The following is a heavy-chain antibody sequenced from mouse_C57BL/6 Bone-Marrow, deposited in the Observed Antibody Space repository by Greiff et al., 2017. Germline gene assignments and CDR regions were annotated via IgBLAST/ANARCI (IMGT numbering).Heavy chain of an antibody. D-gene: IGHD1-1*01. CDR1: GFTFSDYG. Sequence: EVQVVESGGGLVQPGGSLKLSCAASGFTFSDYGMAWVRQAPRKGPEWVAFISNLAYSIYYADTVTGRFTLTRENAKNTRYLEMSSLRSEDTAMYYCARRAPFITTVDYWGQGTSVTVSS. J-gene: IGHJ4*01. CDR2: ISNLAYSI. V-gene: IGHV5-15*01. CDR3: ARRAPFITTVDY.